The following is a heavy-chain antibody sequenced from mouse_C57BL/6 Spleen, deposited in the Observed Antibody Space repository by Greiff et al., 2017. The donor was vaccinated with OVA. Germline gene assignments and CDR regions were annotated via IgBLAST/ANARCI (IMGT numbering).Heavy chain of an antibody. CDR1: GYTFTSYW. V-gene: IGHV1-59*01. D-gene: IGHD1-1*01. J-gene: IGHJ2*01. Sequence: QVHVKQPGAELVRPGTSVKLSCKASGYTFTSYWMHWVKQRPGQGLEWIGVIDPSDSYTNYNQKFKGKATLTVDTSSSTAYMQLSSLTSEDSAVYYCARGSTTVVGNYFDYWGQGTTLTVSS. CDR3: ARGSTTVVGNYFDY. CDR2: IDPSDSYT.